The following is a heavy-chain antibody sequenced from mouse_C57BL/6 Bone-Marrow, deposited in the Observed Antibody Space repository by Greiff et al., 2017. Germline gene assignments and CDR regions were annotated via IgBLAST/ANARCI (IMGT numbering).Heavy chain of an antibody. J-gene: IGHJ3*01. D-gene: IGHD2-4*01. CDR2: IYPRSGNT. CDR1: GYTFTSYG. Sequence: VQLQESGAELARPGASVKLSCKASGYTFTSYGISWVKQRTGQGLEWIGEIYPRSGNTYYNEKFKGKATLTADKSSSTAYMELRSLTSEDSAVYFCAREGSLYDYIAYWGQGTLVTVSA. V-gene: IGHV1-81*01. CDR3: AREGSLYDYIAY.